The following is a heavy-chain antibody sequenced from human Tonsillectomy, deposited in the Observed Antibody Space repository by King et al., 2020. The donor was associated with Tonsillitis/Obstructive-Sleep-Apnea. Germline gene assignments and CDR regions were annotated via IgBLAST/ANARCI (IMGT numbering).Heavy chain of an antibody. CDR2: IDPSDSYT. D-gene: IGHD5-18*01. CDR3: ARQGAYSYGKAPFDY. V-gene: IGHV5-10-1*03. Sequence: VQLVESGAEVIKPGESLRISCKGSGYTFTTYWINWVRQMPGKGLEWMGRIDPSDSYTNYSPSFQGHVTISADKSINTAYLQWSSLKASDTAIYYCARQGAYSYGKAPFDYWGQGTLVTVSA. CDR1: GYTFTTYW. J-gene: IGHJ4*02.